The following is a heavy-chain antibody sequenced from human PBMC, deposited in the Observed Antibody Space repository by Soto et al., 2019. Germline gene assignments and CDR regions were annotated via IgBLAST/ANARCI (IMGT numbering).Heavy chain of an antibody. D-gene: IGHD3-10*01. J-gene: IGHJ1*01. CDR1: GGSFSGYY. CDR2: INHSGST. Sequence: QVQLQQWGAGLLKPSETLSLTCAVYGGSFSGYYWSWIRQPPGKGLEWIGEINHSGSTNYNPSLKSRVTISVDTSKNQISLKLSSVTAADTAVYYCARGSKILWFGELSPAEYFQHWGQGTLVTVSS. CDR3: ARGSKILWFGELSPAEYFQH. V-gene: IGHV4-34*01.